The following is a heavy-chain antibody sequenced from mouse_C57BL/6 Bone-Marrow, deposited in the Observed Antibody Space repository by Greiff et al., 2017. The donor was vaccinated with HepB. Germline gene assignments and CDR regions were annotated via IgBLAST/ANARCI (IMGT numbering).Heavy chain of an antibody. D-gene: IGHD1-1*01. CDR2: IYPRDGSS. CDR3: ARRVDYYAMDY. J-gene: IGHJ4*01. Sequence: LQQSDAELVKPGASVKISCKVSGYTFTDHTIHWMKQRPEQGLEWIGYIYPRDGSSRYNEKFKGKATLTEDKSSSTAYMQLNSLTSEDSAVFFCARRVDYYAMDYWGQGTSVTVSS. V-gene: IGHV1-78*01. CDR1: GYTFTDHT.